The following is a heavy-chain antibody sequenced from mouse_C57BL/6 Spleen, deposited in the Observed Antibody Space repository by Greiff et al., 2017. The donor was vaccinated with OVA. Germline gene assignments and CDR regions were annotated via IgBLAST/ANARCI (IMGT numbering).Heavy chain of an antibody. D-gene: IGHD1-1*01. CDR3: ARPSYGSSIPGYWYFDV. CDR1: GYTFTSYW. CDR2: IDPSDSYT. Sequence: QVQLQQPGAELVRPGTSVKLSCKASGYTFTSYWMHWVKQRPGQGLEWIGVIDPSDSYTNYNQKFKGKATLTVDTSSSTAYMQLSSLTSEDSAVYYCARPSYGSSIPGYWYFDVWGTGTTVTVSS. J-gene: IGHJ1*03. V-gene: IGHV1-59*01.